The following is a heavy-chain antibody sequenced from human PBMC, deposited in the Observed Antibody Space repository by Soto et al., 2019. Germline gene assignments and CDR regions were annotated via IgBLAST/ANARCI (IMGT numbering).Heavy chain of an antibody. CDR3: ARGGDTAMVGAYYYYGMDV. CDR2: IIPIFGTA. J-gene: IGHJ6*02. D-gene: IGHD5-18*01. Sequence: QVQLVQSGAEVKKPGSSVKVSCKASGGTFSSYAISWVRQAPGQGLEWMGGIIPIFGTANYAQKFQGRVTITADEAKSTAYMELSSLRSEDTAVYYCARGGDTAMVGAYYYYGMDVWGQGTTVTVSS. V-gene: IGHV1-69*01. CDR1: GGTFSSYA.